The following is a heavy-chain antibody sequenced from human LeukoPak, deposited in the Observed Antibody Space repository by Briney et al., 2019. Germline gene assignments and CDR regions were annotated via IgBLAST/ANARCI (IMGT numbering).Heavy chain of an antibody. D-gene: IGHD1-26*01. CDR2: INTNTGNP. CDR3: ARGKPVGQDYYYYGMDV. CDR1: GYTFTSYA. V-gene: IGHV7-4-1*02. Sequence: EASVKVSCKASGYTFTSYAMNWVRQAPGQGLEWMGWINTNTGNPTYAQGFTGRFVFSLDTSVSTAYLQISSLKAEDTAVYYCARGKPVGQDYYYYGMDVWGQGTTVTVSS. J-gene: IGHJ6*02.